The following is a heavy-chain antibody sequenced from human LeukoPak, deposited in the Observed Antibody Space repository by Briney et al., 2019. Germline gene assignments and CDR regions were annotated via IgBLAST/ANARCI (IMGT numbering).Heavy chain of an antibody. Sequence: KPGGSLRLSCAASGFTFSSYSMNWVRQAPGKGLEWVSSISSSSSYIYYADSVKGRFTISRDNDKNSLYLQMNSLRAEDTAVYYCARGGTTAYYYYYHMDVWGKGTTVTVSS. CDR2: ISSSSSYI. V-gene: IGHV3-21*01. J-gene: IGHJ6*03. D-gene: IGHD1-26*01. CDR1: GFTFSSYS. CDR3: ARGGTTAYYYYYHMDV.